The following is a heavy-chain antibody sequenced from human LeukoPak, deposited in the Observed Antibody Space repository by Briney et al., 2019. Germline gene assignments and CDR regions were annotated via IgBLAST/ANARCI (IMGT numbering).Heavy chain of an antibody. CDR2: ISSSGSTI. J-gene: IGHJ4*02. CDR1: GFTFSSYE. D-gene: IGHD3-9*01. Sequence: TGGSLRLSCAASGFTFSSYETNWVRQAPGKGLEWVSYISSSGSTIYYADSVKGRFTISRDNAKNSLYLQMNSLRAEDTAVYYCAKACGKYYDILTGYYKEVKAFDYWGQGTLVTVSS. CDR3: AKACGKYYDILTGYYKEVKAFDY. V-gene: IGHV3-48*03.